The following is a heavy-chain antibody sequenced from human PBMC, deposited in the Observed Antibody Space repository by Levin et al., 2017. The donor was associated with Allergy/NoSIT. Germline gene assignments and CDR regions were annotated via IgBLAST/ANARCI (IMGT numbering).Heavy chain of an antibody. CDR2: ISSSGSPI. Sequence: HPGGSLRLSCAASGFTFSSYSMNWVRQAPGKGLEWVSYISSSGSPIYYADSVKGRFTISRDNAKSALYLQMNSLRPEDTAMYYCAGASCSATSCESYWGQGTLVTVSS. CDR1: GFTFSSYS. D-gene: IGHD2-15*01. J-gene: IGHJ4*02. CDR3: AGASCSATSCESY. V-gene: IGHV3-48*01.